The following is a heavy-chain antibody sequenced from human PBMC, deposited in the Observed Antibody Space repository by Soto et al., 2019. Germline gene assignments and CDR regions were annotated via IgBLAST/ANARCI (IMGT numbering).Heavy chain of an antibody. J-gene: IGHJ6*02. CDR1: GDSVTSGSYY. CDR2: ISYTGRT. CDR3: AREWGLLPYYVMNV. D-gene: IGHD7-27*01. V-gene: IGHV4-61*03. Sequence: NPSETLSLTCIVSGDSVTSGSYYWTWLRQPPGKGLEWIGYISYTGRTKYNPSLQSRVTISVDTSKNDFSLNLGSVTAADTAVYFCAREWGLLPYYVMNVWGHGTAVTVSS.